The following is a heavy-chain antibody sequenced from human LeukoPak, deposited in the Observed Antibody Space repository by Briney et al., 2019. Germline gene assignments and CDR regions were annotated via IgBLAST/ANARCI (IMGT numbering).Heavy chain of an antibody. V-gene: IGHV4-39*01. CDR2: IYYSGST. J-gene: IGHJ4*02. CDR3: ARHAETLLWFGELYYFYY. Sequence: PSETLSLTCTVSGGSISSSSYYWGWIRRPPGKGLQWIGSIYYSGSTYYNPSLKSRVTISVDTSKNQFSLKLSSVTAADTAVYYCARHAETLLWFGELYYFYYWGQGTLVTVSS. D-gene: IGHD3-10*01. CDR1: GGSISSSSYY.